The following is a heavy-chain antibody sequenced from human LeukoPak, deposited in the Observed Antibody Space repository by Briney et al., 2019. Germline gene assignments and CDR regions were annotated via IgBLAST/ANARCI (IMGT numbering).Heavy chain of an antibody. CDR3: AKTMGAIDHDY. V-gene: IGHV3-7*03. Sequence: PGGSLRLSCAASGFTFSSYWMSWVRQAPGKGLEWVANIKQDGSEKYYVDSVKGRFTISRDNANNSLYLQMSSLRAEDTAVYYCAKTMGAIDHDYWGQGTLVTVSS. CDR1: GFTFSSYW. CDR2: IKQDGSEK. J-gene: IGHJ4*02. D-gene: IGHD1-26*01.